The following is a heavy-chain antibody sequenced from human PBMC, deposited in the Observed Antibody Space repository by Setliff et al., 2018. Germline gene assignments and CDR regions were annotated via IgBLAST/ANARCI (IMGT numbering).Heavy chain of an antibody. Sequence: GGSLRLSCAASGFTFSSYGMHWVRQAPGKGLEWVAFIRYDGSNKYYADSVKGRFTISRDNSRNTLFLQMNSLRTEDTAVYYCAKDTHYYASSGYYCFDYWGQGTLVTVSS. CDR1: GFTFSSYG. CDR2: IRYDGSNK. CDR3: AKDTHYYASSGYYCFDY. J-gene: IGHJ4*02. D-gene: IGHD3-22*01. V-gene: IGHV3-30*02.